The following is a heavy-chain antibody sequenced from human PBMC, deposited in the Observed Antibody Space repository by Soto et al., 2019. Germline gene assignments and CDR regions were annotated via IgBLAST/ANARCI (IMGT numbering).Heavy chain of an antibody. CDR3: AKHRVDYGDYRGLDY. CDR1: GFTFSSYA. Sequence: EVQLLESGGGLVQPGGSLRLSCAASGFTFSSYAMTWVRQAPGKGLEWVSGISGSGTNRYYADSVKGRFTISRDNSKNTLYLQMNSLRAEDTAVYYCAKHRVDYGDYRGLDYWGQGTLVTVSS. D-gene: IGHD4-17*01. J-gene: IGHJ4*02. V-gene: IGHV3-23*01. CDR2: ISGSGTNR.